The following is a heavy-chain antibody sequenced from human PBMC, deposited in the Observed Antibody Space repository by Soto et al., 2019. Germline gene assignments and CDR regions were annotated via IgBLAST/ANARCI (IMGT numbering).Heavy chain of an antibody. D-gene: IGHD3-10*01. CDR1: GFTFSSYG. J-gene: IGHJ4*02. V-gene: IGHV3-30*18. CDR3: AKDYYGSGSSSFDY. CDR2: ISYDGSNK. Sequence: GGSLRLSCAASGFTFSSYGMHWVRQAPGKGLEWVAVISYDGSNKYYADSVKGRFTISRDNSKNTLYLQMNSLRAEDTAVYYCAKDYYGSGSSSFDYWGQGTLVTVSS.